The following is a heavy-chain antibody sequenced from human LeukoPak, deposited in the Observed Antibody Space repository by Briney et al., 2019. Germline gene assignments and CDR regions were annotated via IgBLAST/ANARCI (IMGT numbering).Heavy chain of an antibody. V-gene: IGHV3-48*02. Sequence: TGGSLRLSCAAPGFTFSSHNMNWVRQAPGKGLEWVSYISSSSSTIYYADSVKGRFTISRDNARNSLFLQMNSQRDEDTAVYYCARDLWVAVAGAFDYWGQGTLVTVSS. D-gene: IGHD6-19*01. CDR1: GFTFSSHN. CDR3: ARDLWVAVAGAFDY. J-gene: IGHJ4*02. CDR2: ISSSSSTI.